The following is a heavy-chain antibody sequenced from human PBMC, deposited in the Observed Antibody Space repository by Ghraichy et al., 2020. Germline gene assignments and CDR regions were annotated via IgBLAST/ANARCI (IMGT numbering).Heavy chain of an antibody. J-gene: IGHJ3*02. CDR1: GGSISSYY. CDR2: IYYSGST. V-gene: IGHV4-59*01. D-gene: IGHD3-10*01. Sequence: SETLSLTCTVSGGSISSYYWSWIRQPPGKGLEWIGYIYYSGSTNYNPSLTSRVTISVDTSKNQFSLKLGSVTAAATAVYYCARNHGSGSTIAFDIWGQGTMVTVSS. CDR3: ARNHGSGSTIAFDI.